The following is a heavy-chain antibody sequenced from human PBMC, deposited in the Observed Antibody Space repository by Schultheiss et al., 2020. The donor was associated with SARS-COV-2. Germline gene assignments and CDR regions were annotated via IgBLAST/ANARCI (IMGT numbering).Heavy chain of an antibody. D-gene: IGHD1-14*01. CDR3: AQKSAPDNRMDV. CDR2: INPNSGGT. J-gene: IGHJ6*02. Sequence: ASVKVSCKAYGYTFSDYYMHWVRQAPGQGLEWMGWINPNSGGTNYAQKFHGRVTMTRDTSTRTVYMEVSSLRSEDTAVYYCAQKSAPDNRMDVWGQGTTVTVSS. CDR1: GYTFSDYY. V-gene: IGHV1-2*02.